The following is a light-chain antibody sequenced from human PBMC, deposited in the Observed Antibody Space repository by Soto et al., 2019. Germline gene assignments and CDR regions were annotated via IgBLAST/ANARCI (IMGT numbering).Light chain of an antibody. J-gene: IGKJ5*01. CDR3: QQYHDWPIT. CDR1: QGISSL. Sequence: EIVLTQSPATLSSFPGERATLSCRASQGISSLLAWYQQKPGQTPRLLIYAASTRAAGIPARFSGSGSGIDFTLTISSLQSEDFAVYYCQQYHDWPITFGQGTRLEIK. CDR2: AAS. V-gene: IGKV3-15*01.